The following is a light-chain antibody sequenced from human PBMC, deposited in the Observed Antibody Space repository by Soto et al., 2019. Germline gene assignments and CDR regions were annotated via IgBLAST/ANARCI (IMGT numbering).Light chain of an antibody. CDR3: KSYAGSNTYV. V-gene: IGLV2-8*01. CDR2: EVV. J-gene: IGLJ1*01. Sequence: QSVLTQSPSASGSPGQSVTISCTGTKNDIGVYDFVSWYQHHPGKAPRLIIYEVVQRPSGVPDRFSGSKSGNTASLPVSGLQAADEADYLCKSYAGSNTYVFGRGTKVTVL. CDR1: KNDIGVYDF.